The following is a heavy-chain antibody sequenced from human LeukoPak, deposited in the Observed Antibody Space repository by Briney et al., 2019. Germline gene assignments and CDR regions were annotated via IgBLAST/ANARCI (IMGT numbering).Heavy chain of an antibody. Sequence: GGSLRLSCATSGFTFTTFWMHWVRQAPGKGLVWVSRINHDGSSTNYADSVKGRFTISRDNAKNSLYLQMNSLRAEDTAVYYCARGRLTYYYDSSGYPFDYWGQGTLVTVSS. J-gene: IGHJ4*02. CDR1: GFTFTTFW. CDR2: INHDGSST. V-gene: IGHV3-74*01. D-gene: IGHD3-22*01. CDR3: ARGRLTYYYDSSGYPFDY.